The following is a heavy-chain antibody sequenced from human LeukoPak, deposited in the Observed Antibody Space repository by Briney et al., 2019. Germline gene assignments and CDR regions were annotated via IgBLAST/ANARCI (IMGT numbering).Heavy chain of an antibody. D-gene: IGHD2-2*01. V-gene: IGHV1-18*01. CDR3: ARSRVVPAATGIIDY. J-gene: IGHJ4*02. Sequence: ASVKVSCKASGYTFTSYGISWVRQAPGQGLEWMGWISAYNGNTNYAQKLQGRVTMTTDTSTSTAYMELRSLRSDDTAVYYCARSRVVPAATGIIDYWGQGTLVTVSS. CDR1: GYTFTSYG. CDR2: ISAYNGNT.